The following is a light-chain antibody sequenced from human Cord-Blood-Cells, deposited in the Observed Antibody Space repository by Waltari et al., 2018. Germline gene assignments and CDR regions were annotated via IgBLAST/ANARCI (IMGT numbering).Light chain of an antibody. CDR3: QQYNNWPPVT. J-gene: IGKJ1*01. CDR1: QSVSSN. Sequence: EIVMTQSPATLSVSPGERATLSCRANQSVSSNLAWYQQKPGQAPRLLIYGASTRATGITARFSGSGSGTEFTLTISSLQSEDFAVYYCQQYNNWPPVTFGQGTKVEIK. CDR2: GAS. V-gene: IGKV3-15*01.